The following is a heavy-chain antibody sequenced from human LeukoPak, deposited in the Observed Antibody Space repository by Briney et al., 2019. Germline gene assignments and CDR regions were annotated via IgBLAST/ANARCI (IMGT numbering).Heavy chain of an antibody. CDR3: VRGKAAAGAIWFDP. CDR1: GGSISGYY. Sequence: SETLSLTCTVSGGSISGYYWTWIRQPPGKGLEWMGCIYSSGSTSYKPSLKSRITISVDTSKNQFSLNLSSVTAADTAVYYCVRGKAAAGAIWFDPWGQGTLVTVSS. J-gene: IGHJ5*02. CDR2: IYSSGST. V-gene: IGHV4-59*01. D-gene: IGHD6-13*01.